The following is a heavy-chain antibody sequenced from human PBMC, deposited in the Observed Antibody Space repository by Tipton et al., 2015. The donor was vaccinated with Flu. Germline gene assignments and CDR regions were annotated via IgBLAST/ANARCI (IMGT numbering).Heavy chain of an antibody. Sequence: TLSLTCTVSGGSISTYYWSWIRQPPGKGLEWIGFINYNGGTDYNPSLKSRVTISVDTSKNQFSLKLSSVTAADTAVYYCARHGKDTGDYLASFDIWGQGTMVTVSS. CDR1: GGSISTYY. V-gene: IGHV4-59*08. D-gene: IGHD7-27*01. J-gene: IGHJ3*02. CDR2: INYNGGT. CDR3: ARHGKDTGDYLASFDI.